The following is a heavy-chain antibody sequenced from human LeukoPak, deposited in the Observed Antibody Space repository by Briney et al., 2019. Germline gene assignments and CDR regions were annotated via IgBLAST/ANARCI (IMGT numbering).Heavy chain of an antibody. J-gene: IGHJ4*02. D-gene: IGHD4-17*01. V-gene: IGHV1-46*01. CDR1: GYTFTSYY. CDR2: INPSGGST. Sequence: GASVKVSCKASGYTFTSYYMHWVRQAPGQGLEWMGIINPSGGSTSYAQKFQGRVTMTRDTSTNTVYMELSSLRSEDTAVYYCARGVYGDYPINPFDYWGQGTLVTVSS. CDR3: ARGVYGDYPINPFDY.